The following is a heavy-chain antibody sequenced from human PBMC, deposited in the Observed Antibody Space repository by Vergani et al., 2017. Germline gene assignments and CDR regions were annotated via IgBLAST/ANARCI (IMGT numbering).Heavy chain of an antibody. CDR2: IYYSGST. D-gene: IGHD3-16*01. Sequence: QVQLQESGPGLVKPSQTLSLTCTVSGGSISSGGYYWSWIRQHPGKGLEWIGYIYYSGSTYYNPSLKSRVTISVDTSKNQFSLKLSSVTAADTAVYYCARTPRGARWALNWYFDVWGRGTLVTVSS. CDR3: ARTPRGARWALNWYFDV. J-gene: IGHJ2*01. V-gene: IGHV4-31*03. CDR1: GGSISSGGYY.